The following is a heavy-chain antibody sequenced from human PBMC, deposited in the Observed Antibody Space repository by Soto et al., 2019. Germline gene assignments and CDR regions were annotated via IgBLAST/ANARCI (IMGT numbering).Heavy chain of an antibody. CDR3: ARENTYYDILTGYFDY. Sequence: SLRLSCAASGFTFSSYSMNFVRQAPGKGLEWVSSISSSSSYIYYADSVKGRFTISRDNAKNSLYLQMNSLRAEDTAVYYCARENTYYDILTGYFDYWGQGTLVTVSS. CDR2: ISSSSSYI. V-gene: IGHV3-21*01. J-gene: IGHJ4*02. CDR1: GFTFSSYS. D-gene: IGHD3-9*01.